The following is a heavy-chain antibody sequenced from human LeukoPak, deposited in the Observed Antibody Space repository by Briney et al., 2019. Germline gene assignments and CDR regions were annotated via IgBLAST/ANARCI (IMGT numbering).Heavy chain of an antibody. J-gene: IGHJ4*02. D-gene: IGHD3-9*01. CDR1: GYTFTSYY. V-gene: IGHV1-46*01. CDR2: INPSGGST. Sequence: ASVKVSCKASGYTFTSYYMHWVRQAPGQGLEWMGIINPSGGSTSYAQKFQGRVTMTRDTSISTAYMELSRLRFDDTAVYYCARSPDILTGENFDYWGQGTLVTVSS. CDR3: ARSPDILTGENFDY.